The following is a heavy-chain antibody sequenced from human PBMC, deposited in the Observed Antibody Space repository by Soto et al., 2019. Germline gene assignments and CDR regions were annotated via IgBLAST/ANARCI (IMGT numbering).Heavy chain of an antibody. CDR1: GFTFSSYA. CDR2: ISGSGGST. V-gene: IGHV3-23*01. D-gene: IGHD3-22*01. J-gene: IGHJ4*02. CDR3: AKDLYYYDSSGYFPEYYFDY. Sequence: GGSLRLSCAASGFTFSSYAMSWVRQAPGKGLEWVSAISGSGGSTYYADSVKGRFTISRDNSKNTLYLQMNSLRAEDTAVYYCAKDLYYYDSSGYFPEYYFDYWGQGTLVTVSS.